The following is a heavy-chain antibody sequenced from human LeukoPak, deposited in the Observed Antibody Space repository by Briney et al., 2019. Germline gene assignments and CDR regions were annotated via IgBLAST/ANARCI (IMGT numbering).Heavy chain of an antibody. J-gene: IGHJ4*02. V-gene: IGHV3-30*18. CDR3: AKDRMTTMVLED. CDR2: ISYDASNE. Sequence: GGSLRLSCAASGFTFSRYGMHWVRQAPGKGLEWVAVISYDASNEHYADSVKGRFTISRDNSKNTVYLQVNSLRAEDTAVYYCAKDRMTTMVLEDWGQGTAVTVSS. CDR1: GFTFSRYG. D-gene: IGHD3-10*01.